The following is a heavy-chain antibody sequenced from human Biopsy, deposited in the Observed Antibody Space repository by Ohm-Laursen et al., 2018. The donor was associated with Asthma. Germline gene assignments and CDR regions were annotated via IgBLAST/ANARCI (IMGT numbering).Heavy chain of an antibody. J-gene: IGHJ4*02. Sequence: SLRLSCSASGFAVSRDHMFWVRQAPGKGLEWVSVIYSGGTSHTADSVRGRFTISRDYSKNTLYLQMHSLRTEDTAVYYCARGDSSNWSHYYFDYWGQGTLVTVSS. CDR2: IYSGGTS. V-gene: IGHV3-53*01. CDR3: ARGDSSNWSHYYFDY. CDR1: GFAVSRDH. D-gene: IGHD3-22*01.